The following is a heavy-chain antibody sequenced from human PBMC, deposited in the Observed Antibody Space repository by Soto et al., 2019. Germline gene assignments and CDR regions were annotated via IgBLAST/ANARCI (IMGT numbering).Heavy chain of an antibody. V-gene: IGHV1-18*01. Sequence: QVQLVQSGAEVKKPGASLKGSCKASGYTVTSYGISWVRQAPGQGLEWMGWISAYNGKTNYAQKLQGRVTMTTDTSTSTAALELRSLISDDTAVHYCSIDSPPVYYWGQGTLGTVSS. CDR2: ISAYNGKT. J-gene: IGHJ4*02. CDR3: SIDSPPVYY. CDR1: GYTVTSYG.